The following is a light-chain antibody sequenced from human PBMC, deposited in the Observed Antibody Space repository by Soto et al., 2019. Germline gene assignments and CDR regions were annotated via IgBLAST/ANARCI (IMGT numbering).Light chain of an antibody. CDR1: QSISSF. Sequence: DIQMTQSPSAVSASLGDRFTITCLASQSISSFLNCYQQRTGKAPNLIIYVASTLESGVPSRFSGSGSGTDFTITISSLHPEDFATYYCQQGFNTPYTFGQVTRLEIK. V-gene: IGKV1-39*01. J-gene: IGKJ5*01. CDR2: VAS. CDR3: QQGFNTPYT.